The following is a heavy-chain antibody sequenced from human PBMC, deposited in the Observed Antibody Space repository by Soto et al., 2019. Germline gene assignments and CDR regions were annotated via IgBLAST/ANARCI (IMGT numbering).Heavy chain of an antibody. V-gene: IGHV3-48*03. CDR1: GFTFSSYE. J-gene: IGHJ4*02. D-gene: IGHD3-3*01. Sequence: EVQLVESGGGLVQPGGSLRLSCAASGFTFSSYEMNWVRQAPGKGLEWVSYISSSDSAIHYADSVKGRFTISRDNAKNSLYLQMNSLRAEDTAVYYCASLEMATMQGWGQGTLVTVSS. CDR3: ASLEMATMQG. CDR2: ISSSDSAI.